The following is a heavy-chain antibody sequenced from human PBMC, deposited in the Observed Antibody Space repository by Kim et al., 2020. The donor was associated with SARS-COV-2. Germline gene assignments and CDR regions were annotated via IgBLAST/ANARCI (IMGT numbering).Heavy chain of an antibody. J-gene: IGHJ4*02. D-gene: IGHD3-22*01. CDR3: ARVGWSYYDSSVK. Sequence: YSQKFQGRVTITRGTSASTAYMELSSLRSEDTAVYYCARVGWSYYDSSVKWGQGTLVTVSS. V-gene: IGHV1-3*01.